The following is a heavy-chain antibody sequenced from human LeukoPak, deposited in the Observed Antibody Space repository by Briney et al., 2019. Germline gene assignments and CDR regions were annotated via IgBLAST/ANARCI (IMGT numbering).Heavy chain of an antibody. CDR2: IYTSGST. D-gene: IGHD5-12*01. CDR3: ARDRSGYDPTNYYYYYYMGV. J-gene: IGHJ6*03. CDR1: GGSISSYY. V-gene: IGHV4-4*07. Sequence: SETLSLTCTVSGGSISSYYWSWIRQPAGKGLEWIGRIYTSGSTNYNPSLKSRVTISVDTSKNQFSLKLSSVTAADTAVYYCARDRSGYDPTNYYYYYYMGVWGKGTTVTVSS.